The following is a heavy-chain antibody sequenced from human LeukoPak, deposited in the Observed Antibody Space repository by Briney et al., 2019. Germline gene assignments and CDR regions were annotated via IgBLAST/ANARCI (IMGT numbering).Heavy chain of an antibody. Sequence: GESLRLSCAASGFTFSSYAMSWVRQAPGKGLEWVSAISGSGGSTYYADSVKGRFTISRDNSKNTLYLQMNSLRAEDTAVYYCAKEVYYYDSSGYWDWGQGTLVTVSS. V-gene: IGHV3-23*01. CDR3: AKEVYYYDSSGYWD. D-gene: IGHD3-22*01. CDR1: GFTFSSYA. J-gene: IGHJ4*02. CDR2: ISGSGGST.